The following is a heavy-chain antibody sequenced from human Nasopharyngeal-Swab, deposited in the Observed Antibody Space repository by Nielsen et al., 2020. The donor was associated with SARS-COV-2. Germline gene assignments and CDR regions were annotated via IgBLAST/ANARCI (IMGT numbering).Heavy chain of an antibody. V-gene: IGHV3-48*03. CDR3: ARDQGRYSSGWYLDY. D-gene: IGHD6-19*01. CDR2: ISSGSTI. J-gene: IGHJ4*02. Sequence: GGSLRLSCAASGFTFSSYEMNWVRQAPGKGLEWVSYISSGSTIYYADSVKGRFTISRDNAKNSLYLQMNSLRAEDTAVYYCARDQGRYSSGWYLDYWGQGTLVTVSS. CDR1: GFTFSSYE.